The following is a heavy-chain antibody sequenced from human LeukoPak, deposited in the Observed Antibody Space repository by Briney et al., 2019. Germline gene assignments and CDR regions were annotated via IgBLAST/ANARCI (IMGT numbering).Heavy chain of an antibody. D-gene: IGHD1-26*01. CDR1: GFTFSSYE. CDR2: ITSSGDTI. V-gene: IGHV3-48*03. J-gene: IGHJ4*02. Sequence: PGGSLRLSCAASGFTFSSYEMNWVRQAPGKGLEWISYITSSGDTIYYADSVRGRFTISRDNAKNSLYLQMNSLRAEDTALYYCARGGDSGSYYEYWGQGTLVTVSS. CDR3: ARGGDSGSYYEY.